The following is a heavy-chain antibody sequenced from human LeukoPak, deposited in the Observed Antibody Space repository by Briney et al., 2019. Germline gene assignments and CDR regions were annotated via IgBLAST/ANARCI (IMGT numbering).Heavy chain of an antibody. V-gene: IGHV3-7*01. CDR2: IRQDGGQT. Sequence: GGSLRLSCAASELTFSGYWMNWVRQAPGKGLQWVGNIRQDGGQTHYSDSVKGRFTISRDNAKRSLYLQMNSLRPEDTAVYYCARDGDSSGSFDYWGQGTLVTVSS. D-gene: IGHD3-10*01. CDR3: ARDGDSSGSFDY. CDR1: ELTFSGYW. J-gene: IGHJ4*02.